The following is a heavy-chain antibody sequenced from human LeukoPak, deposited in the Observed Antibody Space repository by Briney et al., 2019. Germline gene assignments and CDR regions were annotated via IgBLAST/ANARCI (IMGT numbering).Heavy chain of an antibody. Sequence: GGSLRLSCAASGFTFSSYEMNWVRQAPGKGLEWVSYISSSGSTIYYADSVKGRFTISRDNAKNSLYLQMNSLRAEDAAVYYCAREFGVSHRYDILTGYHDAFDIWGQGTMVTVSS. CDR2: ISSSGSTI. CDR1: GFTFSSYE. J-gene: IGHJ3*02. D-gene: IGHD3-9*01. V-gene: IGHV3-48*03. CDR3: AREFGVSHRYDILTGYHDAFDI.